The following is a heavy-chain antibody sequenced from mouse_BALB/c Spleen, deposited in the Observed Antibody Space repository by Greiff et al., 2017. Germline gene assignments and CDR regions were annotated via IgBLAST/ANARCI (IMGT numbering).Heavy chain of an antibody. Sequence: EVKLMESGPSLVKPSQTLSLTCSVTGDSITSGYWNWIRKFPGNKLEYMGYISYSGSTYYNPSLKSRISITRDTSKNQYYLQLNSVTTEDTATYYCARVIYYDYDGIAYWGQGTLVTVSA. CDR3: ARVIYYDYDGIAY. CDR1: GDSITSGY. D-gene: IGHD2-4*01. J-gene: IGHJ3*01. V-gene: IGHV3-8*02. CDR2: ISYSGST.